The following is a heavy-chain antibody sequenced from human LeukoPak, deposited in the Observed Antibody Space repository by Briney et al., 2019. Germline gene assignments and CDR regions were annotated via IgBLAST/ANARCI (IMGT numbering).Heavy chain of an antibody. CDR2: MSPKSGDT. V-gene: IGHV1-8*01. Sequence: ASAKVSCKASGYTFTSYDFNWVRQATGQGLEWMGWMSPKSGDTGYAQKFQGRVTMTRDTSTSTAYMELSSLRSEGTAVYYCARGPPDTGDFDYWGQGTPVTVSS. D-gene: IGHD7-27*01. CDR1: GYTFTSYD. J-gene: IGHJ4*02. CDR3: ARGPPDTGDFDY.